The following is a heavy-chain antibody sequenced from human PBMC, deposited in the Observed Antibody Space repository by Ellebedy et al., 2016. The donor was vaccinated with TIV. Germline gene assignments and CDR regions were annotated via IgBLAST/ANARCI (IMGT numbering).Heavy chain of an antibody. V-gene: IGHV6-1*01. CDR1: GDSVSSNSAA. CDR3: ARGLMGYDSSGYYYRFNFDY. J-gene: IGHJ4*02. D-gene: IGHD3-22*01. CDR2: TYYRSKWSY. Sequence: SQTLSLTCVISGDSVSSNSAAWNWIRQSPSRGLEWLGRTYYRSKWSYDYAVSMRSRITIIPDTSKNQFSLKLSSVTAADTAVYYCARGLMGYDSSGYYYRFNFDYWGQGTLVTVSS.